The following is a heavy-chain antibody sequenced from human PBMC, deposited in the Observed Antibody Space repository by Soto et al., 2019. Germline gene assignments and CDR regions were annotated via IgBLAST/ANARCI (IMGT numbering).Heavy chain of an antibody. D-gene: IGHD2-2*01. J-gene: IGHJ5*02. CDR2: ISSDGSST. CDR1: GFTFSSYW. Sequence: PGGSLRLSCAASGFTFSSYWMHWVRQAPGKGLVWVSRISSDGSSTTYADSVKGRFTISRDNAKNTLYMKMDSLRAEDTGVYYCARGPYCISTSCYDWFDPWGQGTLVTVPS. CDR3: ARGPYCISTSCYDWFDP. V-gene: IGHV3-74*01.